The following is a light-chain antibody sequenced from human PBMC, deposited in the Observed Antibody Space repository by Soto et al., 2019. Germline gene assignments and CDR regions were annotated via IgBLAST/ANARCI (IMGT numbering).Light chain of an antibody. CDR1: QSLLNSANDKIH. Sequence: DIVMTQSPASLAVSLGERATINCKSSQSLLNSANDKIHLAWYQQKPVQPPKLLIWRASTRDSGVPDRFSGSGSGTDFTLTINSMQAEDVETYYCQQYFSAHLTFGGGTTVEI. V-gene: IGKV4-1*01. CDR2: RAS. J-gene: IGKJ4*01. CDR3: QQYFSAHLT.